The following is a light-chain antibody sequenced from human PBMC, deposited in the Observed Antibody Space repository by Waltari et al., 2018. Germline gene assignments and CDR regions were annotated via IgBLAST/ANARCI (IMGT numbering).Light chain of an antibody. Sequence: DAVMTQTPPSLPVTPGQRASTSCKPTQSLLHSDGKTYLGWYLQKPGQPPQLLIYDVSNRFSGVPDRFSGSGSGTDFTLKISRVEAEDVGVYFCMQSIELPLTFGGGTTVEIK. CDR3: MQSIELPLT. CDR2: DVS. V-gene: IGKV2D-29*01. J-gene: IGKJ4*01. CDR1: QSLLHSDGKTY.